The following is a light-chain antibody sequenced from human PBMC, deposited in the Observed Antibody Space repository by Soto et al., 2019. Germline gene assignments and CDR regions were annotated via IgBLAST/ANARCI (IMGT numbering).Light chain of an antibody. V-gene: IGKV1-33*01. CDR3: QQYDTLPLT. CDR2: DAS. Sequence: DIQMTQSPFSLSASVGDRVTITCQASQDITNYLNWYQQKPGKAPKLLIHDASNLETAVPSRFSGSVSGTYFSFTLSSLPPEDIVTYYCQQYDTLPLTFGQGTRLEIK. J-gene: IGKJ5*01. CDR1: QDITNY.